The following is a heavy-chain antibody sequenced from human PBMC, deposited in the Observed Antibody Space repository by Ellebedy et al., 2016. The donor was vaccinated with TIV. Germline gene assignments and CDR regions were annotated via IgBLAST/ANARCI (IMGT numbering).Heavy chain of an antibody. D-gene: IGHD3-22*01. J-gene: IGHJ4*02. Sequence: ASVKVSXXASGYTFTSYYMHWVRQAPGQGLEWMGIINPSGGSTSYAQKFQGRVTMTRDTSTSTVYMELSSLRSEDTAVYYCASGLAETMRGSDYWGQGTLVTVSS. CDR3: ASGLAETMRGSDY. CDR2: INPSGGST. V-gene: IGHV1-46*01. CDR1: GYTFTSYY.